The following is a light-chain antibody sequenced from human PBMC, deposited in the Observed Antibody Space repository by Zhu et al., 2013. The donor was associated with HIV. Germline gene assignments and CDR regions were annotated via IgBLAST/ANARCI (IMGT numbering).Light chain of an antibody. V-gene: IGKV3-20*01. Sequence: ENVLTQSPGTLSLSPGERATLSCRATQSVYGTSLAWYQQRPGQAPRLLIYGASSRAAGIPDRFSGSGSGTDFTLTINTLEPEDFAVYYCQQYGRSPTFGQGTKVEIK. CDR1: QSVYGTS. CDR3: QQYGRSPT. CDR2: GAS. J-gene: IGKJ1*01.